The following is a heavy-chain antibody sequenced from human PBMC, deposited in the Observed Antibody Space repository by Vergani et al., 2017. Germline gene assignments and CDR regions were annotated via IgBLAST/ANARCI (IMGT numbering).Heavy chain of an antibody. CDR3: GRGRKIRVGVVRENWFDP. Sequence: EVDLVESGGGLVQPGGSLRLSCAASGFTFNEYWMHWARQVPGKGLVWVSGMNGDGDTISYADSVKGRFTISRDNAKNTLFLQMNSLRAEDTAVYYCGRGRKIRVGVVRENWFDPWGQGTLVTVSS. CDR1: GFTFNEYW. V-gene: IGHV3-74*01. J-gene: IGHJ5*02. D-gene: IGHD3-3*01. CDR2: MNGDGDTI.